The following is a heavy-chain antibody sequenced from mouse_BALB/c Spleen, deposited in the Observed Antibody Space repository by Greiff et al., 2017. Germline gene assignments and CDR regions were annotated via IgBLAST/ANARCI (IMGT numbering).Heavy chain of an antibody. J-gene: IGHJ2*01. V-gene: IGHV5-12-1*01. CDR2: ISSGGGST. Sequence: EVHLVESGGGLVKPGGSLKLSCAASGFAFSSYDMPWVRQTPEKRLEWVAYISSGGGSTYYPDTVKGRFTISRDNAKNTLYLQMSSLKSEDTAMYYCARHPCLARGYFDYWGQGTTLTVAS. CDR3: ARHPCLARGYFDY. D-gene: IGHD6-2*01. CDR1: GFAFSSYD.